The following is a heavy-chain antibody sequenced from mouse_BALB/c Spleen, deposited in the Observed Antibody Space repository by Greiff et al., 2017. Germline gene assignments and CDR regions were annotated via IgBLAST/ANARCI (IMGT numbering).Heavy chain of an antibody. V-gene: IGHV2-2*02. J-gene: IGHJ4*01. CDR3: ARPITTATGYAMDY. D-gene: IGHD1-2*01. Sequence: QVQLKQSGPGLVQPSQSLSITCTVSGFSLTSYGVHWVRQSPGKGLEWLGVIWSGGSTDYNAAFISRLSISKDNSKSQVFFKMNSLQANDTAIYYCARPITTATGYAMDYWGRGTSVTVSS. CDR1: GFSLTSYG. CDR2: IWSGGST.